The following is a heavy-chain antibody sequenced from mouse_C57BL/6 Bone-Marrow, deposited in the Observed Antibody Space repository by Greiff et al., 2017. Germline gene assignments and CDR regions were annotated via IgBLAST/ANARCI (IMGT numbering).Heavy chain of an antibody. D-gene: IGHD1-1*01. CDR1: GFSLTSYG. J-gene: IGHJ4*01. CDR2: IWSGGST. Sequence: VQLQQSGPGLVQPSQSLSITCTVSGFSLTSYGVHWVRQSPGKGLEWLGVIWSGGSTDYNAAFISRLSISKDNSKSQVFFKMNSLQADDTAIYYCARIPTILPFYYAMDYWGQGTSVTVAS. CDR3: ARIPTILPFYYAMDY. V-gene: IGHV2-2*01.